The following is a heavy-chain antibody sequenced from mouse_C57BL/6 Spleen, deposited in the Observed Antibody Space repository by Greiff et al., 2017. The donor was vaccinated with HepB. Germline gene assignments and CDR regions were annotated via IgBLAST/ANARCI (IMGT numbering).Heavy chain of an antibody. CDR2: IDPSDSYT. D-gene: IGHD1-1*01. Sequence: QVQLQQPGAELVKPGASVKLSCKASGYTFTSYWMQWVKQRPGQGLEWIGEIDPSDSYTNYNQKFKGKATLTVDTSSSTAYMQRSSLTSEDSAVYYCARGTTVVGDDYWGQGTTLTVSS. CDR1: GYTFTSYW. V-gene: IGHV1-50*01. CDR3: ARGTTVVGDDY. J-gene: IGHJ2*01.